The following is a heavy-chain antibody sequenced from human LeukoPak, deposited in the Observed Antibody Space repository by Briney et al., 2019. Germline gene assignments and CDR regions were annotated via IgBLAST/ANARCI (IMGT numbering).Heavy chain of an antibody. Sequence: ASVKVSCKASGYIFINSGISWVRQAPGQGLEWMGWIRGSNGDPNYAQNLQGRVTVTTDTSTSTAYMELRRLRSDDTAVYYCVRDVGYGGYGPDSWGQGTLVTVSS. CDR3: VRDVGYGGYGPDS. D-gene: IGHD4-17*01. J-gene: IGHJ5*01. CDR1: GYIFINSG. CDR2: IRGSNGDP. V-gene: IGHV1-18*01.